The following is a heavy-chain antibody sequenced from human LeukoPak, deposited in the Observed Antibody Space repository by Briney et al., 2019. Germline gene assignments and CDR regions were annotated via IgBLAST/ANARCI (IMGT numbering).Heavy chain of an antibody. Sequence: GGSLRLSCAASGFTFSSYSMNWVRQAPGKGLEWVSSISSSSSYIYYADSVKGRFTISRDNAKNSLYLQMNSLRAEDTAVYYCAGRRVIAAAGTYYYYGMDVWGQGTTVTVSS. CDR1: GFTFSSYS. D-gene: IGHD6-13*01. CDR2: ISSSSSYI. CDR3: AGRRVIAAAGTYYYYGMDV. V-gene: IGHV3-21*01. J-gene: IGHJ6*02.